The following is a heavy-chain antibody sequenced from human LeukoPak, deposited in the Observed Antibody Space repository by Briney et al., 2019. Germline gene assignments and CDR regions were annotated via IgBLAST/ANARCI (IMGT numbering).Heavy chain of an antibody. V-gene: IGHV3-23*01. CDR3: AKDYNLLRWIFGEAMVYFDY. CDR2: ISGSGGST. CDR1: GFTFDDYA. Sequence: GGSLRLSCAASGFTFDDYAMHWVRQAPGKGLEWVSAISGSGGSTYYADSVKGRFTISRDNSKNTLYLQMNSLRAEDTAVYYCAKDYNLLRWIFGEAMVYFDYWGQGTLVTVSS. J-gene: IGHJ4*02. D-gene: IGHD3-3*01.